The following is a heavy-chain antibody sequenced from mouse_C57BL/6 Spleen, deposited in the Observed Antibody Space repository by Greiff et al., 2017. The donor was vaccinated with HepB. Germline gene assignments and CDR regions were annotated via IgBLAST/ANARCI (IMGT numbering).Heavy chain of an antibody. V-gene: IGHV3-6*01. CDR3: ASPDYYGSAYFDY. CDR2: ISYDGSN. J-gene: IGHJ2*01. D-gene: IGHD1-1*01. Sequence: EVQLQQSGPGLVKPSQSLSLTCSVTGYSITSGYYWNWIRQFPGNKLEWMGYISYDGSNNYNPSLKNRISITRDTSKNQFFLKLNSVTTEDTATYYCASPDYYGSAYFDYWGQGTTLTVSS. CDR1: GYSITSGYY.